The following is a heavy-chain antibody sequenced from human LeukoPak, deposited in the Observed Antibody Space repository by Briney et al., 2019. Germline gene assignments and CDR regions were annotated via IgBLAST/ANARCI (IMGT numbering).Heavy chain of an antibody. V-gene: IGHV3-74*01. J-gene: IGHJ4*02. D-gene: IGHD6-13*01. CDR1: RFTFSSYW. CDR2: INSDGSST. CDR3: ARDIQLVGIDY. Sequence: GGSLRLSCAASRFTFSSYWMHWVRQAPGKGLVWVSRINSDGSSTSYADSVKGRFTISRDNAKNTLYLQMNSLRAEDTAVYYCARDIQLVGIDYWGQGTLVTVSS.